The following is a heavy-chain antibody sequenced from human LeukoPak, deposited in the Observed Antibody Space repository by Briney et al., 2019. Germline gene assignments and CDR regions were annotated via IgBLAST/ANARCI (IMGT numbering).Heavy chain of an antibody. CDR2: IKQDGSEK. J-gene: IGHJ4*02. CDR3: ARVHRGYSYGRPHFDY. V-gene: IGHV3-7*03. CDR1: GFTFSTYW. Sequence: PGGSLRLSCAASGFTFSTYWMTWVRQAPGKGLEWVANIKQDGSEKYYVDSVKGRFTISRDNAKNSLYLQMNSLRAEDTAVYYCARVHRGYSYGRPHFDYWGQGTLVTVSS. D-gene: IGHD5-18*01.